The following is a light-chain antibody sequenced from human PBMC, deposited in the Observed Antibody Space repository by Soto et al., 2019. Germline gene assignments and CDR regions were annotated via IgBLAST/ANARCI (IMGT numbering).Light chain of an antibody. V-gene: IGKV3-15*01. CDR2: TAS. CDR1: QSVSDY. J-gene: IGKJ1*01. Sequence: EIVMTQSPATLSVSPGERATLSCRAIQSVSDYLAWYQQTPGQPPRLLIYTASTRATGIPARFSGSGSGTEFTLTISSLQSEDCAVYYCQQYSNWPRTFGQGTRVEIQ. CDR3: QQYSNWPRT.